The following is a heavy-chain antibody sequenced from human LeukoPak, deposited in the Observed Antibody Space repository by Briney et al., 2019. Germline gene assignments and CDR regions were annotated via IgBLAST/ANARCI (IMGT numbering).Heavy chain of an antibody. D-gene: IGHD6-13*01. Sequence: GGSLRLSRAASGFTFSDYYMSWIRQAPGKGLEWVSYISSSGSTIYYADSVKGRFTISRDNAKNSLYLQMNSLRAEDTAVYYCASGQQLGHFDYWGQGTLVTVSS. J-gene: IGHJ4*02. V-gene: IGHV3-11*04. CDR1: GFTFSDYY. CDR3: ASGQQLGHFDY. CDR2: ISSSGSTI.